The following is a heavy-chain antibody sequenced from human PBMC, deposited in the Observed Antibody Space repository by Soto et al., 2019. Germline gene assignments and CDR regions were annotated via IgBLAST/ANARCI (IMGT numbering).Heavy chain of an antibody. CDR3: ARDDGGLHGMDV. D-gene: IGHD1-26*01. Sequence: PSETLSLTCTVSGGSISSYYWSWIRQPPGKGLEWIGYIYYSGSTNYNPSLKIRVTISVDTSKNQFSLKLSSVTAADTAVYYCARDDGGLHGMDVWGQGTTVTVSS. V-gene: IGHV4-59*01. CDR1: GGSISSYY. J-gene: IGHJ6*02. CDR2: IYYSGST.